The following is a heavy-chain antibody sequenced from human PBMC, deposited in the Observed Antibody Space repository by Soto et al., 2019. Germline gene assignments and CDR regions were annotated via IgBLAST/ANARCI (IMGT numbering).Heavy chain of an antibody. Sequence: GGSLRLSCAASGFSFSSYAMNWVRQAPGKGLEWVSSISGSGLTTYYADSVKARFTISRDNSKNTLYLQMDSLRAEDTAMYYCAKHIAVANLFCYDSWGQGTMVTVSS. CDR2: ISGSGLTT. D-gene: IGHD6-19*01. J-gene: IGHJ4*02. CDR1: GFSFSSYA. CDR3: AKHIAVANLFCYDS. V-gene: IGHV3-23*01.